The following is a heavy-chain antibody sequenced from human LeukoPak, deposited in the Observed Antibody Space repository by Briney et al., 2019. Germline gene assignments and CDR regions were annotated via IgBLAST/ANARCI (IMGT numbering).Heavy chain of an antibody. V-gene: IGHV3-30*18. D-gene: IGHD6-19*01. CDR3: AKDLDRTVAGLLYYFDY. CDR1: GFTFSSYG. Sequence: GGSLRLSCAASGFTFSSYGMHWVRQASGKGLEWVAVISYDGSNKYYADSVKGRFTISRDNSKNTLYLQMNSLRAEDTAVYYCAKDLDRTVAGLLYYFDYWGQGTLVTVSS. CDR2: ISYDGSNK. J-gene: IGHJ4*02.